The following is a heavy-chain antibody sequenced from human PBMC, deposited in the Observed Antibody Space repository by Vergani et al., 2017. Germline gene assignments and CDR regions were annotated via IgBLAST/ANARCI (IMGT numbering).Heavy chain of an antibody. Sequence: EVQLVQSGAEVKKPGESLRISCKGSRYSFTSYWISWVRQMPGKGLEWMGRIYPIDSYTNYSPSFQGHVTISADKSISTAYLQWSSLKASDTAMYYCARQVAVAGKWWGPYYYYGMDVWGQGTTVTVSS. V-gene: IGHV5-10-1*01. CDR3: ARQVAVAGKWWGPYYYYGMDV. J-gene: IGHJ6*02. D-gene: IGHD6-19*01. CDR2: IYPIDSYT. CDR1: RYSFTSYW.